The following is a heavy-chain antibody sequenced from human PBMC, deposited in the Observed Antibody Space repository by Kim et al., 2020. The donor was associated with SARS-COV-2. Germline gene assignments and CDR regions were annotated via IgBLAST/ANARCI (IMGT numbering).Heavy chain of an antibody. CDR1: GFSFSTYA. D-gene: IGHD1-1*01. J-gene: IGHJ5*02. V-gene: IGHV3-23*01. CDR2: TSGSGGGT. Sequence: GGSLRLSCAASGFSFSTYAMSWVRQAPGKGLEWVSSTSGSGGGTTYADSVKGRFIISRDNSKNTLYMDMSSLRVEDTAVYFCAKVPLSTRGNWFDPWGQGTLVTVSS. CDR3: AKVPLSTRGNWFDP.